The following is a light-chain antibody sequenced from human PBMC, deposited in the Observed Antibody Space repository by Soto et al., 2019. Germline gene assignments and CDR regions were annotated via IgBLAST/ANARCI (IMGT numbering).Light chain of an antibody. Sequence: QSALTQPRSVSGSPGQSVTISCTGTSSDVGGYNYVSWYQQHPDKAPKLLIFDVTERPSGIPDRFSGSKSGNTASLTISGLQAEDEADYYCCSYAGSSTYVFGIGTTLTVL. CDR2: DVT. V-gene: IGLV2-11*01. CDR1: SSDVGGYNY. CDR3: CSYAGSSTYV. J-gene: IGLJ1*01.